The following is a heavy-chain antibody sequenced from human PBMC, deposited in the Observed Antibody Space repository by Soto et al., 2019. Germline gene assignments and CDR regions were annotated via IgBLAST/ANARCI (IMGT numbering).Heavy chain of an antibody. J-gene: IGHJ3*02. D-gene: IGHD2-15*01. V-gene: IGHV3-21*01. CDR3: AVVVVAGDAFDI. Sequence: EVQLVESGGGLVKPGGSLRLSCAASGFTFSSYSMNWVRQAPGKGLEWVSSISSSSSYIYYADSVKGRFTIYRDNAKNSLYLQMNSLRAEVTAVYYCAVVVVAGDAFDIWGQGTMVTVSS. CDR2: ISSSSSYI. CDR1: GFTFSSYS.